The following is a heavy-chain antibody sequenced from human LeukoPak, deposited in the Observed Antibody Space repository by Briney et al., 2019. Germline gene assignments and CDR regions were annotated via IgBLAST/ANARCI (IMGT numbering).Heavy chain of an antibody. J-gene: IGHJ4*02. V-gene: IGHV4-30-4*08. CDR2: IYYSGST. CDR3: ARALNYGHYDY. Sequence: SETLSLTCTVSGGSISSGDYYWSWIRQPPGKGLEWIGYIYYSGSTYYNPSLKSRVTISVDTSKNQFSLKLSSVTAADTAVYYCARALNYGHYDYWGQGTLVTVSS. CDR1: GGSISSGDYY. D-gene: IGHD4-17*01.